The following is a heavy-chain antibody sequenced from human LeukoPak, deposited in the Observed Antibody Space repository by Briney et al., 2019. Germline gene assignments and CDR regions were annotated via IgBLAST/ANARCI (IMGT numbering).Heavy chain of an antibody. CDR3: AREEYGGVYFDY. J-gene: IGHJ4*02. CDR2: MSYDGSNG. V-gene: IGHV3-30*03. Sequence: GGSLRLSCAASGFTFSSYDMHWVRQAPGKGLEWVAVMSYDGSNGYYAESVKGRFTISRDNSKNTLYLQMSSLRAEDTDVYSCAREEYGGVYFDYWGQGTLVTVSS. CDR1: GFTFSSYD. D-gene: IGHD4-23*01.